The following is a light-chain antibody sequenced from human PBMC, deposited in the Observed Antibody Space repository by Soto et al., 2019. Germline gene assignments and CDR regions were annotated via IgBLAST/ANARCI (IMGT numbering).Light chain of an antibody. CDR2: DVS. CDR1: SSDVGRYNY. J-gene: IGLJ1*01. Sequence: QSALTQPASVPGSPGQSITISCTGTSSDVGRYNYVSWYQQHPGKAPKCMIYDVSNRPSGVPNRFSGSKSGNTASLTISGLQAEDEAEYYCSSYTSSSTLVYVFGTGTKLTVL. CDR3: SSYTSSSTLVYV. V-gene: IGLV2-14*03.